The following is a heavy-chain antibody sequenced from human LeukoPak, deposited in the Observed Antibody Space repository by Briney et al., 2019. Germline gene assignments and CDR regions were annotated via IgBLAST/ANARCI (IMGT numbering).Heavy chain of an antibody. Sequence: SETLSLTCTVSGGSISSHYWSWIRQPPGKGLEWIGYIYYSGSTNYNPSLKSRVTISVDTSKNQFSLELSSVTAADTAVYYCAREIVVPAATTIYYYYYYMDVWGKGTTVTVSS. CDR3: AREIVVPAATTIYYYYYYMDV. D-gene: IGHD2-2*01. V-gene: IGHV4-59*11. J-gene: IGHJ6*03. CDR2: IYYSGST. CDR1: GGSISSHY.